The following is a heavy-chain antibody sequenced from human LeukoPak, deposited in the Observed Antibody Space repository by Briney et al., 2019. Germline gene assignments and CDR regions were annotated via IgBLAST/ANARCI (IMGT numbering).Heavy chain of an antibody. CDR2: ISAYNGNT. V-gene: IGHV1-18*01. CDR1: GYTFTSYG. Sequence: ASVKVSCKASGYTFTSYGISWVRQAPGQGLEWMGWISAYNGNTNYAQKLQGRVTMTTDTSTSTAYMELRSLRSDDTAVYYCARGGGQILRYFDWLSDDAFDIWGQGTMVTVSS. J-gene: IGHJ3*02. CDR3: ARGGGQILRYFDWLSDDAFDI. D-gene: IGHD3-9*01.